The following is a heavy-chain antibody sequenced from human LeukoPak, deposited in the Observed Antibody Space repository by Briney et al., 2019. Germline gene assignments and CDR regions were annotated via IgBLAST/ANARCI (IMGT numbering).Heavy chain of an antibody. Sequence: TGGSLRLSCAASGFTSSSYSMNWVRQAPGKGLEWVSSISSSSSYIYYADSVKGRFTISRDNAKNSLYLQMNSLRAEDTAVYYCARANTYDFWSGYYTGPYNWFDPWGQGTLVTVSS. J-gene: IGHJ5*02. V-gene: IGHV3-21*01. CDR2: ISSSSSYI. D-gene: IGHD3-3*01. CDR1: GFTSSSYS. CDR3: ARANTYDFWSGYYTGPYNWFDP.